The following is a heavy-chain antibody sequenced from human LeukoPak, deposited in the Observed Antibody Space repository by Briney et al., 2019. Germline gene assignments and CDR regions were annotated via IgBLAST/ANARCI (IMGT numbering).Heavy chain of an antibody. J-gene: IGHJ5*02. V-gene: IGHV3-21*01. CDR1: GFTFSSYS. CDR3: ARDKGTHPYNWFDP. Sequence: AGGSLRLSCAASGFTFSSYSMNWVRQAPGKGLEWVSSISSSSSYIYYADSVKGRFTISRDNAKNSLYLQMNSLRAEDTALYYCARDKGTHPYNWFDPWGQGTLVTVSS. CDR2: ISSSSSYI.